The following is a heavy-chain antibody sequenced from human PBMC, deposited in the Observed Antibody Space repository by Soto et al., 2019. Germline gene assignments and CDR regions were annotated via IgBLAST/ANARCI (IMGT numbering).Heavy chain of an antibody. Sequence: PSGTLSLTCTVSGGSISSGSYYWNWIRQPPGKGLEWIGYIRDSGSTYYNPALKSRLSMAVDTSNNQFSLKLTSVTAADTAVYFCARVDSSHDPRFDNWGQGTLVTVSS. CDR1: GGSISSGSYY. J-gene: IGHJ4*02. D-gene: IGHD3-22*01. CDR2: IRDSGST. V-gene: IGHV4-30-4*02. CDR3: ARVDSSHDPRFDN.